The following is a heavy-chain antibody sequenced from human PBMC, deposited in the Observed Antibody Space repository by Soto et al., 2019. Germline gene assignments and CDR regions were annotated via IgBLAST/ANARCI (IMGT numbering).Heavy chain of an antibody. CDR3: ARARGSRNWFDP. Sequence: QVQLVQSGAEVKKPGASLKVSCKTSGYTFNVYYIHWVRQAPGQGLEWMAWINTNSGGTNYAPKFQGRVTVTRDTSISTAYLALSRLRFDDTAVYYCARARGSRNWFDPWGQGTLVTVSS. CDR1: GYTFNVYY. V-gene: IGHV1-2*02. J-gene: IGHJ5*02. CDR2: INTNSGGT.